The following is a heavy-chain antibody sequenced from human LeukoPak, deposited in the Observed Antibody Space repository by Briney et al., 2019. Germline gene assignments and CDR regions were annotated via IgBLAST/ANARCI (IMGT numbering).Heavy chain of an antibody. CDR2: IYSGGST. CDR3: AREDLYYYYMDV. J-gene: IGHJ6*03. CDR1: GFIFSNYG. V-gene: IGHV3-66*01. Sequence: GGSLRLSCAASGFIFSNYGIHWVRQAPGKGLEWVSVIYSGGSTYYADSVKGRFTISRDNSKNTLYLQMNSLRAEDTAVYYCAREDLYYYYMDVWGKGTTVTISS.